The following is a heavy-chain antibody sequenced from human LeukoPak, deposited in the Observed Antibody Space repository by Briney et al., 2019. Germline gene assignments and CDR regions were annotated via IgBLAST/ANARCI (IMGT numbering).Heavy chain of an antibody. CDR2: ISYDGSNK. V-gene: IGHV3-30*04. CDR1: GFTFSSYA. CDR3: AGSGQYSSGWSDY. D-gene: IGHD6-19*01. Sequence: GGSLRLSCAASGFTFSSYAMHWVRQAQGKGLERVAVISYDGSNKYYADSAKGRFTIFRDNSKNTLYLQMNSLRAEDTAVYYCAGSGQYSSGWSDYWGQGTLVTVSS. J-gene: IGHJ4*02.